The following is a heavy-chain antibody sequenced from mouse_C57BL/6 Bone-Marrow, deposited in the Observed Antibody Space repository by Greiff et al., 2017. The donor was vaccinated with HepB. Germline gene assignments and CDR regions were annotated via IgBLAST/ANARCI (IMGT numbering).Heavy chain of an antibody. CDR2: IDPENGDT. CDR3: TITTGRMDY. D-gene: IGHD1-1*01. V-gene: IGHV14-4*01. CDR1: GFNIKDDY. Sequence: VQLQQSGAELVRPGASVKLSCTASGFNIKDDYMHWVKQRPEQGLEWIGWIDPENGDTEYASKFQGKATITADTSSNTAYLQLSSLTSEDTAVYYCTITTGRMDYWGQGTSVTVSS. J-gene: IGHJ4*01.